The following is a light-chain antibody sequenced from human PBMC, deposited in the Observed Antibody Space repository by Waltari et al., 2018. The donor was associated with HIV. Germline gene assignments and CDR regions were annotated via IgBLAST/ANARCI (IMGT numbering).Light chain of an antibody. V-gene: IGKV4-1*01. J-gene: IGKJ4*01. Sequence: DMVLTLSPDSRAVALGETVSINCKSSRPVPYPSAHPHYLAWYQQKPGLAPRVLISWAATRAVMVPSSIPALGVPERFSGSGSGTNFSLTISGLQEDDVAIYYCQQYYSLPPTFGGGTRVERK. CDR3: QQYYSLPPT. CDR1: RPVPYPSAHPHY. CDR2: WAA.